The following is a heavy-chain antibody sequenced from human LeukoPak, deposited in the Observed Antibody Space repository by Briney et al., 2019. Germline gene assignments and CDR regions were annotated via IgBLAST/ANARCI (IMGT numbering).Heavy chain of an antibody. CDR3: ARVAGPLNSNYAIDY. D-gene: IGHD4-11*01. V-gene: IGHV1-46*01. CDR2: INPSGGST. Sequence: GASVKVSCKASGYTFTSYYMHWVRQAPGQGLEWMGIINPSGGSTSYAQKFQGRVTMTRDTSTSTVYMELSSLRSEDTAVYYCARVAGPLNSNYAIDYWGQGTLVTVSS. J-gene: IGHJ4*02. CDR1: GYTFTSYY.